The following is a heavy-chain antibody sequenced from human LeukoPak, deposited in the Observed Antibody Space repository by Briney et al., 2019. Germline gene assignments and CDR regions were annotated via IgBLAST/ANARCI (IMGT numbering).Heavy chain of an antibody. V-gene: IGHV4-59*08. CDR3: ARHYLTWGQLVTYYFDY. CDR2: IYYSGST. D-gene: IGHD6-13*01. Sequence: SETLSLTCTVSGGSISSYYWSWIRQPPRKGLEWIGYIYYSGSTNYNPSLKSRVTISVDTSKNQFSLKLSSVTAADTPVYYCARHYLTWGQLVTYYFDYWGQGTLVTVSS. CDR1: GGSISSYY. J-gene: IGHJ4*02.